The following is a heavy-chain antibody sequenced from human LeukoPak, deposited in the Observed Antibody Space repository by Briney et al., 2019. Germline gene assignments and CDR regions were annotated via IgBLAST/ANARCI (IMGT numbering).Heavy chain of an antibody. CDR3: ARDHSSGWYSDYFDY. Sequence: GGSLRLSCAASGFTFSSYGMHWVRQAPGKGLEWVAAIWYDGSNKYHADSVKGRFTISRDNSKNTLYLQMNSLRAEDTAVYYCARDHSSGWYSDYFDYWGQGTLVTVSS. J-gene: IGHJ4*02. D-gene: IGHD6-19*01. CDR1: GFTFSSYG. V-gene: IGHV3-33*01. CDR2: IWYDGSNK.